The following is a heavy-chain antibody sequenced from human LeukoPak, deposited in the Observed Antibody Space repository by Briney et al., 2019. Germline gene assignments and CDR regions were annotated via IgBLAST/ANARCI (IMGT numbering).Heavy chain of an antibody. J-gene: IGHJ4*02. CDR2: ISAYNGNT. Sequence: GASVKVSCKASGYTFTSYGISWVRQAPGQGLEWMGWISAYNGNTNYAQKLQGRVTMTTDTSTSTAYMELRSLRSDDTAVYYCARDRTTMVRGVPSLFGYWGQGTLVTVSS. CDR3: ARDRTTMVRGVPSLFGY. V-gene: IGHV1-18*01. CDR1: GYTFTSYG. D-gene: IGHD3-10*01.